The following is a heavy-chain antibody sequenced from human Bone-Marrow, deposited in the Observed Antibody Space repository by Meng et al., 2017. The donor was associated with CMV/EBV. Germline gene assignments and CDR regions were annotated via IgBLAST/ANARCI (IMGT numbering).Heavy chain of an antibody. CDR3: AREYSSFDY. D-gene: IGHD5-18*01. Sequence: SETLSLTCTVSGGSISSSSYYWGWIRQPPGKGLEWIGYISYSGTTNYYPSLKSRVTISRDTSKNQFSLKLTSVTPADTAVYYCAREYSSFDYWGQGTLVTVSS. V-gene: IGHV4-61*01. CDR1: GGSISSSSYY. CDR2: ISYSGTT. J-gene: IGHJ4*02.